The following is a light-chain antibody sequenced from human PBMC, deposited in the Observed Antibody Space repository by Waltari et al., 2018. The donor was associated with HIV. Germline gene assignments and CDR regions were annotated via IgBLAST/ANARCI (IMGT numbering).Light chain of an antibody. Sequence: QFALTQPASVSGSPGQSITVSCTGTNSAIGYYNYVSWYQQHPGKAPKLIIYEVSNRPSGVSNRFSVSKSGNTASLTISGLQAEDEADYFCSSLTNSATLSVLFGGGTKLTVL. V-gene: IGLV2-14*01. CDR3: SSLTNSATLSVL. CDR2: EVS. J-gene: IGLJ3*02. CDR1: NSAIGYYNY.